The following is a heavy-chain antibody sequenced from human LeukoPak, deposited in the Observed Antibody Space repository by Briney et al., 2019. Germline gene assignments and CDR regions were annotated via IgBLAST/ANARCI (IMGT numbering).Heavy chain of an antibody. Sequence: GGSLRLSCAASGFTFSSYAMTWFRQAPGKGLEWVANIDQYVSEKYYVDSVKGRFIISRDNAKNSLYLQMNSLRAEDTAVYYCARGGGYLTDYWGQGTLVTVSS. V-gene: IGHV3-7*01. J-gene: IGHJ4*02. D-gene: IGHD3-22*01. CDR1: GFTFSSYA. CDR2: IDQYVSEK. CDR3: ARGGGYLTDY.